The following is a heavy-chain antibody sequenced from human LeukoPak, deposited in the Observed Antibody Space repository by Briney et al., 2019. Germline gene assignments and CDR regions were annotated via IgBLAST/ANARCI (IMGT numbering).Heavy chain of an antibody. V-gene: IGHV3-7*01. CDR3: ASSHDSSRND. CDR1: GISFSSYW. J-gene: IGHJ4*02. Sequence: PGGSLRLSCVASGISFSSYWMAWVRQAPGKGLEWVANIKYDGTHKFYADSVKGRFTISRDNAKNSLFLEMNSLTADDTAVYFCASSHDSSRNDWGQGTLFTVSS. D-gene: IGHD3-22*01. CDR2: IKYDGTHK.